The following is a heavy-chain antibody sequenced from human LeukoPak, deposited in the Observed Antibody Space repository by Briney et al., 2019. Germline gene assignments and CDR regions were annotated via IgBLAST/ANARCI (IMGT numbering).Heavy chain of an antibody. CDR1: GFTVSSNY. D-gene: IGHD4-17*01. CDR3: AREDYGDYEAGAFDI. V-gene: IGHV3-66*02. CDR2: IYSGGST. J-gene: IGHJ3*02. Sequence: GGSLRLSCAASGFTVSSNYMSWVRQAPGKGLEWVSVIYSGGSTYYADSVKGRFTISRDNSKNTLYLQMNSLRAEDTAVYYCAREDYGDYEAGAFDIWGQGTMVTVSS.